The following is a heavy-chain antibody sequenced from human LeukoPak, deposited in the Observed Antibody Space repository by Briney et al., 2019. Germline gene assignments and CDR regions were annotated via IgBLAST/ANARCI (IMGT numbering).Heavy chain of an antibody. CDR3: ACRLLWFGESD. CDR1: GGSFSGYY. Sequence: SETLSLTCAVYGGSFSGYYWSWIRQPPGKGLEWIGEINHSGSTNYNPSLKSRVTLSVDTSKNQFSLKLSSVTAADTAVYYCACRLLWFGESDWGQGTMVTVSS. J-gene: IGHJ3*01. CDR2: INHSGST. D-gene: IGHD3-10*01. V-gene: IGHV4-34*01.